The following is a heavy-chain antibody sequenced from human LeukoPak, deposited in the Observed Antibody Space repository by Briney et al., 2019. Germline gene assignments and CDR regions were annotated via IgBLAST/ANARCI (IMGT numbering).Heavy chain of an antibody. CDR1: GGSMSSYY. D-gene: IGHD3-9*01. J-gene: IGHJ5*02. CDR2: IYYSGST. V-gene: IGHV4-59*12. Sequence: SETLSLTCTVSGGSMSSYYWNWIRQPPGKGLEWIGYIYYSGSTNYNPSLKSRVTISVDPSKNQFSLKLSSVTAADTAVYYCARDINPLTRYNWFDPWGQGTLVTVSS. CDR3: ARDINPLTRYNWFDP.